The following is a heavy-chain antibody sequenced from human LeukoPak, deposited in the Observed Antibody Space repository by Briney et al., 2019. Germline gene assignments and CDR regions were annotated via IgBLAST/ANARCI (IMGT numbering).Heavy chain of an antibody. V-gene: IGHV4-59*08. CDR1: LVSLINYF. D-gene: IGHD3-9*01. Sequence: SETLSLTCTLSLVSLINYFWSWIRQPPGKGLEWSGDIYHTGSTDYNNSLKSRVTISVDTSKNQFYLKLSSVTAADTAVYYCARHVGDYDILTGYYNPGAFDYWGQGTLVTVSS. CDR3: ARHVGDYDILTGYYNPGAFDY. CDR2: IYHTGST. J-gene: IGHJ4*02.